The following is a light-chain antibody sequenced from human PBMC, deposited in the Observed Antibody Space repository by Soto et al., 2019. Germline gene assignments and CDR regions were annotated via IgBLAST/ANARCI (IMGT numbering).Light chain of an antibody. J-gene: IGKJ5*01. CDR3: QHYYGTSPIS. V-gene: IGKV3-20*01. Sequence: VLTQSPGTLSLSPGERATLSCRASQSVSSRLAWYQHKSGQAPRLLISGASRRATGIPDRFSGSGSGTDFSLTINRLEPQDFALYYCQHYYGTSPISFGLGTRLEIK. CDR1: QSVSSR. CDR2: GAS.